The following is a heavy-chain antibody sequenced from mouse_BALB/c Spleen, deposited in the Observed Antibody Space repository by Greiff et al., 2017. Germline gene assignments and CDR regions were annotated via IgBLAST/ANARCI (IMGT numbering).Heavy chain of an antibody. CDR3: ARDRPFYYGSSYYAMDY. V-gene: IGHV5-17*02. D-gene: IGHD1-1*01. Sequence: EVKLVESGGGLVQPGGSRKLSCAASGFTFSSFGMHWVRQAPEKGLEWVAYISRGSRTIYYSDTVKGRFTISRDHPKNTLFLQMTSLRSEDTAIYYLARDRPFYYGSSYYAMDYWGQGTSVTVSS. CDR1: GFTFSSFG. J-gene: IGHJ4*01. CDR2: ISRGSRTI.